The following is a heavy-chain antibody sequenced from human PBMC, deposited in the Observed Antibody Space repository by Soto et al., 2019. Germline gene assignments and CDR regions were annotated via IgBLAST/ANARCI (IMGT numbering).Heavy chain of an antibody. CDR1: GFTFRSYA. CDR3: ARSTSGAVADSFDF. J-gene: IGHJ4*02. D-gene: IGHD2-15*01. Sequence: GWALRLSCAAAGFTFRSYAIHWVRQAPGKGLEWVAVISRDGSNKYYVDSVKGRFTISRDNSKDTVYLQMNSLRDEDSAMFYCARSTSGAVADSFDFWGQGTLVTASS. V-gene: IGHV3-30*04. CDR2: ISRDGSNK.